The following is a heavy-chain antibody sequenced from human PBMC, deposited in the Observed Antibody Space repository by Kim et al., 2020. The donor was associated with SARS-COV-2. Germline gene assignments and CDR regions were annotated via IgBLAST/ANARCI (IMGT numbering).Heavy chain of an antibody. D-gene: IGHD6-19*01. J-gene: IGHJ5*02. CDR3: ARDSSGWNHYFDP. Sequence: NYAQEFQGRVSMTRDTSISTDYMELSSLRSDDTAVYYCARDSSGWNHYFDPWGQGTLVTVSS. V-gene: IGHV1-2*02.